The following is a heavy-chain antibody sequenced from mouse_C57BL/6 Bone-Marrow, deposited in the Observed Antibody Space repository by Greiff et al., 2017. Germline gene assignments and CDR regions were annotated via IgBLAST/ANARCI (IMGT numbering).Heavy chain of an antibody. D-gene: IGHD1-3*01. CDR2: IYPRSGNN. J-gene: IGHJ4*01. CDR1: GYTFTSYG. CDR3: ASSGSYNLVSNYYAMDY. Sequence: VQLQESGAELARPGASVKLSCKASGYTFTSYGISWVKQRTGQGLEWIGEIYPRSGNNYYNEKFTGKATLTADKSSSTVYMELRCLTSEDSAVYFCASSGSYNLVSNYYAMDYWGQGTSVTVSS. V-gene: IGHV1-81*01.